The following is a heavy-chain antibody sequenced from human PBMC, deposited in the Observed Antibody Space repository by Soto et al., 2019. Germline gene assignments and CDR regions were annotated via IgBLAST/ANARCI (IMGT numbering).Heavy chain of an antibody. V-gene: IGHV3-23*01. CDR1: GFTFNSND. CDR2: ISSSGAFT. CDR3: VKPPVSLVRGISPFDY. J-gene: IGHJ4*02. Sequence: EVQLLESGGGLVQPGGALRLSCAVSGFTFNSNDMTWVRQAPGKGLEWVSTISSSGAFTYHADSVRGRLTISRDNSKNTVDLQMNSLRAEDTAVYYCVKPPVSLVRGISPFDYWGQGALVTVSS. D-gene: IGHD3-10*01.